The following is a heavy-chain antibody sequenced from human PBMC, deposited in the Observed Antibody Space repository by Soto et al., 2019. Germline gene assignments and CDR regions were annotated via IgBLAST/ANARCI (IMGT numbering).Heavy chain of an antibody. Sequence: PSETLSLTCTVSGGSISSSNYYWGWIRQPPGKGLEWIGSIFYSGSTYSNPSLKSRVTISVDTSKNQFSLKLSSVTAADTAVYYCAISYYYDSSGYWGQGTLVTVSS. V-gene: IGHV4-39*01. CDR2: IFYSGST. J-gene: IGHJ4*02. CDR1: GGSISSSNYY. CDR3: AISYYYDSSGY. D-gene: IGHD3-22*01.